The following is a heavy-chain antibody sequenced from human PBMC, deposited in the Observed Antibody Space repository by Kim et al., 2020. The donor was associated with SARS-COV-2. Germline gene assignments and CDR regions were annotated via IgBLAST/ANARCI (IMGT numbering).Heavy chain of an antibody. CDR3: AKEGGFGETHNGSFDS. J-gene: IGHJ4*01. Sequence: GGSLRLSCAASGFTFGDYAMHWVRQAPGKGLEWVSTISWSSGNIFYADSLKGRFTISRDNAKNSLYLQMSSLRAEDTALYYCAKEGGFGETHNGSFDSWG. CDR2: ISWSSGNI. CDR1: GFTFGDYA. D-gene: IGHD3-10*01. V-gene: IGHV3-9*01.